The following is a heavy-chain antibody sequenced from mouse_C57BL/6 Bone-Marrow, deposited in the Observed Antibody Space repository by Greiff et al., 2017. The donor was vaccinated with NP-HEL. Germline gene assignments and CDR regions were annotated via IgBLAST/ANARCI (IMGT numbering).Heavy chain of an antibody. CDR2: ISNGGGST. J-gene: IGHJ4*01. CDR3: ARQGYYGSSFLAMDY. V-gene: IGHV5-12*01. Sequence: EVMLVESGGGLVQPGGSLKLSCAASGFTFSDYYMYWVRQTPEKRLEWVAYISNGGGSTYYPDTVKGRFTISRDNAKNTLYLQMSRLKSEDTAMYYCARQGYYGSSFLAMDYWGQGTSVTVSS. D-gene: IGHD1-1*01. CDR1: GFTFSDYY.